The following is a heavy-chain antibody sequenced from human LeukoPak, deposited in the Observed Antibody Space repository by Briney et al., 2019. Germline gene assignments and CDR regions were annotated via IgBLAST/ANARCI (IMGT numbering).Heavy chain of an antibody. CDR3: ARDSEPNTSGWYYYYYMDV. V-gene: IGHV1-2*02. J-gene: IGHJ6*03. Sequence: GASVKVSCKASGYTFTYYYMHWVRQAPGQGLEWMGWINPNNGGTNYAQKFQGRVTMTRDTSISTAYMELSSLRYDDSAVYYCARDSEPNTSGWYYYYYMDVWGKGTTVTVSS. D-gene: IGHD6-19*01. CDR2: INPNNGGT. CDR1: GYTFTYYY.